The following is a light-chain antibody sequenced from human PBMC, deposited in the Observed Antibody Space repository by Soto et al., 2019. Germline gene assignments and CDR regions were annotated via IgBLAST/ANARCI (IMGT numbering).Light chain of an antibody. J-gene: IGKJ5*01. Sequence: EVVLTQSPVTLSLPPGERATLSCRASQSFRRLLAWYQQKPGQAPRLLIYDAYNRATGIPPRFSGSGSGTDFTLTISSLEPEDSAVYYCQQRHMWPITFGQGTRREI. CDR3: QQRHMWPIT. CDR1: QSFRRL. V-gene: IGKV3-11*01. CDR2: DAY.